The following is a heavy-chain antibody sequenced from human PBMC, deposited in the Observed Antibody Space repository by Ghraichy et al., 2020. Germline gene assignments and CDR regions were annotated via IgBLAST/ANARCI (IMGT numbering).Heavy chain of an antibody. V-gene: IGHV3-23*01. CDR1: GLSLSNSA. D-gene: IGHD1-26*01. CDR3: AKARGGSLQYYFDY. Sequence: GGSLRLSCAASGLSLSNSAMSWVRKAPGKGLEWVSAISGSGGSTYYADSVKGRFTISRDNSKNTLYLQMNSLRAEDTAVYYCAKARGGSLQYYFDYWGQGFLFTVSP. J-gene: IGHJ4*02. CDR2: ISGSGGST.